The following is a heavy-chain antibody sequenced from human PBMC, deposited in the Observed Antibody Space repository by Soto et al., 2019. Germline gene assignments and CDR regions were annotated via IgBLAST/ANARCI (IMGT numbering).Heavy chain of an antibody. Sequence: PGGSLRLSCAASGFTFSSYGMHWVRQAPGKGLEWVAVIWYDGSNKYYADSVKGRFTISRDNSKNTLYLQMNSLRAEDTAVYYCARERRYSSSAPDAFDIWGQGTMVTVSS. CDR3: ARERRYSSSAPDAFDI. V-gene: IGHV3-33*01. CDR1: GFTFSSYG. CDR2: IWYDGSNK. D-gene: IGHD6-13*01. J-gene: IGHJ3*02.